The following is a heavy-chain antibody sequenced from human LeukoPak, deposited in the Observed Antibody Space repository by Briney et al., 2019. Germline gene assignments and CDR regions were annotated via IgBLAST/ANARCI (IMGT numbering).Heavy chain of an antibody. CDR2: INPNSGGT. D-gene: IGHD3-10*01. CDR3: AKVGGYGSGSHFDY. V-gene: IGHV1-2*02. J-gene: IGHJ4*02. CDR1: GYTFTVYY. Sequence: ASVKVSCKASGYTFTVYYIHWVRQAPGQGLEWVGWINPNSGGTNYAQKFQGSVTMTRDTSISTAYMELSRLRSDDTAVYYCAKVGGYGSGSHFDYWGQGTLVTVSS.